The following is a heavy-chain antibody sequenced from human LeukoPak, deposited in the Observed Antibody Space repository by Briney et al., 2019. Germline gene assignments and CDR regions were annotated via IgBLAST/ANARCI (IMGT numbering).Heavy chain of an antibody. Sequence: PSETLSLTCTVSGGSISSYYWSWIRQPPGKGLEWIGYIYYSGSTNYNPSLKSRVTISVDTSKNQFSLKLSSVTAADTAVYYCARSAWFGLHDYWGQGTLVTVSS. D-gene: IGHD3-10*01. J-gene: IGHJ4*02. CDR1: GGSISSYY. CDR3: ARSAWFGLHDY. V-gene: IGHV4-59*01. CDR2: IYYSGST.